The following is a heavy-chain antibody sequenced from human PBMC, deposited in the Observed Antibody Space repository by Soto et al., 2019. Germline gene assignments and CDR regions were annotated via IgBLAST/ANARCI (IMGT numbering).Heavy chain of an antibody. J-gene: IGHJ6*03. Sequence: GGSLRLSCAASGFTFSSYSMNWVRQAPGKGLEWVSSISSSSSYIYYADSVKGRFTISRDNAKNSLYLQMNSLRAEDTAVYYCARVSSSWYDGYYYYMDVWAKGPRSPSP. CDR1: GFTFSSYS. D-gene: IGHD6-13*01. CDR3: ARVSSSWYDGYYYYMDV. V-gene: IGHV3-21*01. CDR2: ISSSSSYI.